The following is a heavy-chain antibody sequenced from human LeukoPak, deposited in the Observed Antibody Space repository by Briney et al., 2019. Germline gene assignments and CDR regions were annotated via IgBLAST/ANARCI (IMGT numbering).Heavy chain of an antibody. J-gene: IGHJ4*02. CDR1: GFMFSSNW. CDR2: IKEDGTET. CDR3: AKEGRSLQTY. Sequence: GGSLRLSCAASGFMFSSNWMSWVRLAPGKGLEWVANIKEDGTETYYVDSVKGRFTISRDNAKNSLYLQMNSLRAEETAVYYCAKEGRSLQTYWGQGTLVTVSS. V-gene: IGHV3-7*03. D-gene: IGHD5-24*01.